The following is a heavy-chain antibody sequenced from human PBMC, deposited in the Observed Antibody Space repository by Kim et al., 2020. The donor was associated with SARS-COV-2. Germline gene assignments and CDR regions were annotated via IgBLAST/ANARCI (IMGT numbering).Heavy chain of an antibody. J-gene: IGHJ3*02. V-gene: IGHV6-1*01. CDR2: TYYRSKWYN. D-gene: IGHD6-13*01. Sequence: SQTLSLTCAISGDSVSSNSAAWNWIRQSPSRGLEWLGRTYYRSKWYNDYAVSVKSRITINPDTSKNQFSLQLNSVTPEDTAVYYCARDLLSSSSWYQGRAYDAFDIWGQGTMVTVSS. CDR3: ARDLLSSSSWYQGRAYDAFDI. CDR1: GDSVSSNSAA.